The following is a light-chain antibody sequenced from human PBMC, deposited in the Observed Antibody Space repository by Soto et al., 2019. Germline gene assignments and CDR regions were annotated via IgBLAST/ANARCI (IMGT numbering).Light chain of an antibody. CDR2: GAS. V-gene: IGKV1-9*01. CDR3: QQLNSYPLT. J-gene: IGKJ4*01. Sequence: DIQLTQSPSFLSASVGDRVTITCRASQGIGSDLVWYQQKPVKAPKLLIYGASTLQGGVSSRFSGSGSGTEFTLTISSLQPEDFAIYYCQQLNSYPLTFGGGTKVEIK. CDR1: QGIGSD.